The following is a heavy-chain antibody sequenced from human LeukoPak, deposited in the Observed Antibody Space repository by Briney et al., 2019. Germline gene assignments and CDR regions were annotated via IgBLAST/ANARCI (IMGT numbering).Heavy chain of an antibody. D-gene: IGHD6-19*01. CDR1: GGSISSYY. Sequence: PPETLSLTSTVSGGSISSYYWSWIRQPAGKGLEWIGRIYSSGSTNYNPSLKSRVTMSVDTSENQVSLKLSSMTAADTAVYYCARDPSYSSGYFDYWGQGTLVTVSS. CDR3: ARDPSYSSGYFDY. V-gene: IGHV4-4*07. J-gene: IGHJ4*02. CDR2: IYSSGST.